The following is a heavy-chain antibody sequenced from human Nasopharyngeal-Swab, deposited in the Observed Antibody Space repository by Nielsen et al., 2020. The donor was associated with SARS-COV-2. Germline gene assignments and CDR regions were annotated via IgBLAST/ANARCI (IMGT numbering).Heavy chain of an antibody. Sequence: WIRQPPGKGLEWVGFIRSKAYGGTTEYAASVKGRFTISRDDSKGIAYLQMNSLKTEDTAVYYCTSPGYCSSTSCYPDNWFDPWGQGTLVTVSS. CDR3: TSPGYCSSTSCYPDNWFDP. V-gene: IGHV3-49*02. D-gene: IGHD2-2*03. CDR2: IRSKAYGGTT. J-gene: IGHJ5*02.